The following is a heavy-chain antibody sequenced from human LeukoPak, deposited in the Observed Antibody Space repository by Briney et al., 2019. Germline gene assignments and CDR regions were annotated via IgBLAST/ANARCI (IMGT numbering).Heavy chain of an antibody. CDR1: GGTFSSYA. Sequence: ASVKVSCKASGGTFSSYAISWVRQAPGQGLEWMGRIIPIFGTANYAQKFQGRVTITTDESTSTAYMELSSLRSEDTAVYYCAIGLYYDSSGYYSCYFDYWGQGTLVTVSS. CDR2: IIPIFGTA. V-gene: IGHV1-69*05. D-gene: IGHD3-22*01. J-gene: IGHJ4*02. CDR3: AIGLYYDSSGYYSCYFDY.